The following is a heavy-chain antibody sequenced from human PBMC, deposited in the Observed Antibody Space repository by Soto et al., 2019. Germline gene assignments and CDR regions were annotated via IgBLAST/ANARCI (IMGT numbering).Heavy chain of an antibody. CDR2: IRNSGGST. J-gene: IGHJ2*01. CDR3: AKCDFGDPYWYFDF. Sequence: EVQLLESGGGLVQPGGSLRLSCAASGFPFNNYPLSWVRQAPGKGLEWVATIRNSGGSTAYADSVKGRFSISRDQATNTLHLQMNSLRVEDTAVYYCAKCDFGDPYWYFDFWGRGTLVTVSS. D-gene: IGHD4-17*01. V-gene: IGHV3-23*01. CDR1: GFPFNNYP.